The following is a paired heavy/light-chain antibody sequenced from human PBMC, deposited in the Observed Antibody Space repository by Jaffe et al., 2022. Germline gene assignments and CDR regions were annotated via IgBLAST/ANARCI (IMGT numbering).Heavy chain of an antibody. CDR3: VVIRGVYVFDP. CDR2: THTGGST. CDR1: GGSISSGTYY. V-gene: IGHV4-61*02. D-gene: IGHD3-10*01. Sequence: QVQLQESGPGLVKPSQTLSLTCSVSGGSISSGTYYWSWIRQSAGKGLEWIGRTHTGGSTIYNPSLKSRVTISLDTSKNQFFLNLTSVTAADTAVYYCVVIRGVYVFDPWGQGIVVTVSS. J-gene: IGHJ5*02.
Light chain of an antibody. J-gene: IGKJ4*01. CDR2: TAS. CDR3: QQSRSTPPT. V-gene: IGKV1-39*01. Sequence: DIRMTQSPSSLSASVGDRVTITCRASESIGTYLNWYRQKPGQAPNLLISTASTLQGGVPSRFSGSGSGTDFTLTISSLKPEDFATYYCQQSRSTPPTFGGGTKLEIK. CDR1: ESIGTY.